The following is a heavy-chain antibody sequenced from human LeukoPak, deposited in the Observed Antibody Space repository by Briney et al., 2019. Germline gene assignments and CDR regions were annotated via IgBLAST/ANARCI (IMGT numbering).Heavy chain of an antibody. J-gene: IGHJ4*02. CDR1: GFTFSSYA. D-gene: IGHD1-26*01. V-gene: IGHV3-30-3*01. Sequence: GGSLRLSCAASGFTFSSYAMHWVRQAPGKGLEWVAVISYDGSNKYYADSVKGRFTISRDNSKNTLYLQMNSLRAEDTAVYYCARDPEIWREWELLTDYYFDYWGQGTLVTVSS. CDR2: ISYDGSNK. CDR3: ARDPEIWREWELLTDYYFDY.